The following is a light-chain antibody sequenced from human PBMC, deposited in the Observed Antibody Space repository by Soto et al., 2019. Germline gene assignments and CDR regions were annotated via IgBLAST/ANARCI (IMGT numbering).Light chain of an antibody. CDR1: QSLRSS. Sequence: ETIMTQSPDTLSVSLGERATLSCRASQSLRSSLAWYQQKPGQAPRLLIYDASTRATGIPARFSGSGSGTDFTLTISGLQSEDFAVYYCQQYNNWPPGITFGQGTRLEIK. CDR3: QQYNNWPPGIT. CDR2: DAS. J-gene: IGKJ5*01. V-gene: IGKV3-15*01.